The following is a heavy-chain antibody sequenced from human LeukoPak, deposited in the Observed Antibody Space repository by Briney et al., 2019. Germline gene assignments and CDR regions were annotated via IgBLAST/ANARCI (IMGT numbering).Heavy chain of an antibody. CDR1: GFTFSSYA. D-gene: IGHD3-10*01. CDR2: ISGSGGST. V-gene: IGHV3-23*01. CDR3: ARDPIYYYGAGSNIVDY. Sequence: GGSLRLSCAASGFTFSSYAMSWVRQAPGKGLEWVSAISGSGGSTYYADSVKGRFTISRDNAKNSLYLQMDSLRAEDTAMYYCARDPIYYYGAGSNIVDYWGQGTLVTVSS. J-gene: IGHJ4*02.